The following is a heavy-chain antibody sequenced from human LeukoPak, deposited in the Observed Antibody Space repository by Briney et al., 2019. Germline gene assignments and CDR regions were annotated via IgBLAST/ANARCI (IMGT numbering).Heavy chain of an antibody. CDR1: GYTFTSYG. CDR3: ARDYYYDSSGYGY. J-gene: IGHJ4*02. Sequence: ASVNVSCTASGYTFTSYGISWVRQAPGQGLEWMGWISAYNGNTNYAQKLQGRVTMTTDTSTSTAYMELRSLRSEDTAVYYCARDYYYDSSGYGYWGQGTLVTVSS. CDR2: ISAYNGNT. V-gene: IGHV1-18*01. D-gene: IGHD3-22*01.